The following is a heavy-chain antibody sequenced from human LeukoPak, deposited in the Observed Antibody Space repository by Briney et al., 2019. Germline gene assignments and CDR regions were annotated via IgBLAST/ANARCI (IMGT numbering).Heavy chain of an antibody. Sequence: PSDTLSLTYAVYGGSFSNYYWSWIRQPPGKGLEWIGEINHSGSANYNPSLRSRVTISSDTSKNQFSLKLSSVTAADTAVYYCAMAATVVTPTVFYYFYMDVWGKAATVTSSS. V-gene: IGHV4-34*01. CDR3: AMAATVVTPTVFYYFYMDV. CDR2: INHSGSA. D-gene: IGHD4-23*01. J-gene: IGHJ6*03. CDR1: GGSFSNYY.